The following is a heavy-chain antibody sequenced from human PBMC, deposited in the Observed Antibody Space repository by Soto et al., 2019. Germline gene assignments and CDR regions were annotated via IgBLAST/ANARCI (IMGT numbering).Heavy chain of an antibody. CDR3: ARDVDADFRTDFDY. J-gene: IGHJ4*02. D-gene: IGHD4-17*01. CDR1: RFTFSDYY. CDR2: ISGNGEII. Sequence: PGESLKISCAACRFTFSDYYIHWIRRAPGKGLEWISYISGNGEIIQYAASARGRFTISRDNAENSVYLEMDSLRAEDTALYYCARDVDADFRTDFDYWGRGTLVTVSS. V-gene: IGHV3-11*01.